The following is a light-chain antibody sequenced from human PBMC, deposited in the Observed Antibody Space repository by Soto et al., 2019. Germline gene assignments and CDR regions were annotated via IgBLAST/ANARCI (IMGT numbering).Light chain of an antibody. CDR2: DAS. Sequence: DIQMTQSPSTLSASVGDRVTITCRASQSISSWLAWYQQKPGKAPKLLIYDASSFESGVPSRFSGSGSGTEFTLTISSLQHDDFATYYCQQYNSYWTCGQVTKVEIK. CDR3: QQYNSYWT. V-gene: IGKV1-5*01. CDR1: QSISSW. J-gene: IGKJ1*01.